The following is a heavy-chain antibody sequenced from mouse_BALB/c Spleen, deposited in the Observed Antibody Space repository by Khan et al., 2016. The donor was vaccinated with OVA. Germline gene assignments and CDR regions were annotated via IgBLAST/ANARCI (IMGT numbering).Heavy chain of an antibody. V-gene: IGHV2-6-1*01. CDR1: GFSLTNYG. D-gene: IGHD2-10*01. CDR2: IWSDGST. CDR3: ARQPYYHYNIMDY. Sequence: QMQLKESGPGLVAPSQSLSITCTTSGFSLTNYGVHWVRQPPGKGLEWLVVIWSDGSTTYNSALKSRLTISKDNSKSQVFLKMNSLQTDDTAMYFCARQPYYHYNIMDYWGQGTSVTVSS. J-gene: IGHJ4*01.